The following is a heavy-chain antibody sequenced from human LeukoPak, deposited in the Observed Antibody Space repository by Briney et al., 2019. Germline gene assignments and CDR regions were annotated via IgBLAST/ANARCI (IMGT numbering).Heavy chain of an antibody. CDR2: IDDVGSGT. J-gene: IGHJ5*01. CDR1: GFTLSSNW. V-gene: IGHV3-74*01. Sequence: PGGSLRLSCAVSGFTLSSNWMHWVRHVPGKGLEWVSRIDDVGSGTSYADSVKGRFTISRDDAKNTVYLQMNSLRAEDTAVYYCATVFDFWGQGTLVTVSS. CDR3: ATVFDF. D-gene: IGHD2-21*02.